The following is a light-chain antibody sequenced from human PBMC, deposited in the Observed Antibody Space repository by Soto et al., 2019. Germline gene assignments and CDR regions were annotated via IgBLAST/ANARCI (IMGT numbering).Light chain of an antibody. CDR3: QHLRTYPFS. CDR2: PAS. CDR1: QDISTS. V-gene: IGKV1-9*01. Sequence: DIQLTQSPSFLSASVGDRVTVSCRASQDISTSLAWFQQKAGKVPQLLVYPASTLQDGVPSRFSGSGSGTYFPLTINNLQAEDFAPYYCQHLRTYPFSFGQGTKLDIK. J-gene: IGKJ2*03.